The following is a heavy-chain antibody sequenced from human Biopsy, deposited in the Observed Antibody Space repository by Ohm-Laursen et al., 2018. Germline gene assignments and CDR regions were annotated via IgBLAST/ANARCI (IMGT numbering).Heavy chain of an antibody. CDR1: GASVKTSGYF. CDR2: ISYNERT. J-gene: IGHJ2*01. CDR3: VREPKTGTAEAWYLDL. Sequence: SDTLSLTWSVSGASVKTSGYFWAWIRQRPGKGLEWIGYISYNERTHYNPSLTSRLAISFDTSNNRISLQLRSVSVADTAVYYCVREPKTGTAEAWYLDLWGRGSPVTVPS. D-gene: IGHD3-9*01. V-gene: IGHV4-31*02.